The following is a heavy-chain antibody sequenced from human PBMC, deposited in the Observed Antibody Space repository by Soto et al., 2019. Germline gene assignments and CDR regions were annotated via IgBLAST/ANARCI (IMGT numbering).Heavy chain of an antibody. CDR3: ARSGEYYDSSGYYYGYGPGWFDP. CDR2: IYYSGST. V-gene: IGHV4-31*03. D-gene: IGHD3-22*01. Sequence: PSETLSLTCTVSGGSISSGGYYWSWIRQHPGKGLEWFGYIYYSGSTYYDPSLKSRVTISVDTSKNQFSLKLSSVTAADTAVYYCARSGEYYDSSGYYYGYGPGWFDPWGQGTLATVSS. CDR1: GGSISSGGYY. J-gene: IGHJ5*02.